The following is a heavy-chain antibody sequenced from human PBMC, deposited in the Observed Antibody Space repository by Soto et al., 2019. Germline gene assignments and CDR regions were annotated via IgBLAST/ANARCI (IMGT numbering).Heavy chain of an antibody. V-gene: IGHV3-33*01. CDR3: ARAVGPFDY. Sequence: QVQLVESGGGVVQPGRSLRLSCAASGFTFSTYGMHWVRQAPGMGLEWVAVIWYDGSRKDYADSVKGRFTISRDNSKNTLYLQMNSLRVEDTAVYYCARAVGPFDYWGQGTLVTVSS. CDR1: GFTFSTYG. J-gene: IGHJ4*02. D-gene: IGHD1-26*01. CDR2: IWYDGSRK.